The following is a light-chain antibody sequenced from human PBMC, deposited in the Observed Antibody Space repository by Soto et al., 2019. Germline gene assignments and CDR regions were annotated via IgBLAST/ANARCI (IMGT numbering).Light chain of an antibody. Sequence: DIVMTQSPDSLAVSLGERATINCKSSQSVLYSSNNKNYLAWYQQKPGQPPKLLIYWASTRESGVPDRFSGSVSGTDFTLTISSLQADDVAVYYCQQYYSTPPITFGQGTRLEIK. V-gene: IGKV4-1*01. J-gene: IGKJ5*01. CDR3: QQYYSTPPIT. CDR2: WAS. CDR1: QSVLYSSNNKNY.